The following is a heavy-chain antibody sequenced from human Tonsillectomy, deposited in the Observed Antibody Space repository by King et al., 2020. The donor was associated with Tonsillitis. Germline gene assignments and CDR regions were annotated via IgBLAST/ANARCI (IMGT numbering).Heavy chain of an antibody. CDR2: INPSAGST. V-gene: IGHV1-46*03. CDR1: GYTFTSYY. Sequence: VQLVQSGAEVKKPGASVKVSCTASGYTFTSYYMHWVRQAPGQGLEWMGIINPSAGSTSYAQKFQGRVTMTRDTSTSTVYMELSSLRSEDTAVYYCARAFQYYYGSGRPPSYWGQGTLVTVSS. D-gene: IGHD3-10*01. J-gene: IGHJ4*02. CDR3: ARAFQYYYGSGRPPSY.